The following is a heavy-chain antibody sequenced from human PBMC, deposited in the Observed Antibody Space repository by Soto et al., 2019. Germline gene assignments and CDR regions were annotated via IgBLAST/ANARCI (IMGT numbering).Heavy chain of an antibody. Sequence: ASVKVSCKASGYTFTSYGISWVRQAPGQGLEWMGWISAYNGNTNYAQKLQGRVTMTTDTSTSTAYMELRSLRSDDTAVYYCARDTYYYDSSGHPPDYWGQGTLVTVSS. CDR1: GYTFTSYG. CDR3: ARDTYYYDSSGHPPDY. J-gene: IGHJ4*02. CDR2: ISAYNGNT. V-gene: IGHV1-18*04. D-gene: IGHD3-22*01.